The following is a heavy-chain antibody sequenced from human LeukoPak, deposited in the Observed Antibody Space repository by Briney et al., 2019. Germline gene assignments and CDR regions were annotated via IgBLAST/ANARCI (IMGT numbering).Heavy chain of an antibody. CDR2: ISYDGSNK. CDR1: GFTFSSYG. D-gene: IGHD2-2*01. V-gene: IGHV3-30*18. J-gene: IGHJ6*04. Sequence: PGRSLRLSCAASGFTFSSYGMHWVRQAPGKGLEWVAVISYDGSNKYYADSVKGRFTISRNNSKNTLYLQMNSLRAEDTAVYYCAKDLGSTSSPIGSDYYGMDVWGKGTTVTVSS. CDR3: AKDLGSTSSPIGSDYYGMDV.